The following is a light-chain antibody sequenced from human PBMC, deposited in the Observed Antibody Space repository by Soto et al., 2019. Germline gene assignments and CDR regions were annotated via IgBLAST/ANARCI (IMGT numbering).Light chain of an antibody. V-gene: IGKV1-17*01. CDR1: QGIRND. CDR2: AAS. CDR3: TQHNSYPVT. Sequence: DIQMTQSPSSLSASIGDRVTITCRASQGIRNDLAWYQQRPGKAPKRLIYAASTLQSGVPSRFNGNGAGTEFTLTIDSLQSEDFATYYCTQHNSYPVTFGGGTTVEIQ. J-gene: IGKJ4*01.